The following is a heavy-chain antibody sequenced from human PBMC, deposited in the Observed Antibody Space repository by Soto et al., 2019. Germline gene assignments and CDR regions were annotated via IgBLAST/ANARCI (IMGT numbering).Heavy chain of an antibody. CDR3: ASPAAAGRGDFDY. CDR2: INPSGGST. J-gene: IGHJ4*02. Sequence: ASVKVSCKASGYTFTSYYMHWVRQAPGQGLEWMGIINPSGGSTSYAQKFQGRVTMTRDTSTSTVYMELSSLRSEDTAVYYCASPAAAGRGDFDYWGQGTLVTVS. CDR1: GYTFTSYY. D-gene: IGHD6-13*01. V-gene: IGHV1-46*01.